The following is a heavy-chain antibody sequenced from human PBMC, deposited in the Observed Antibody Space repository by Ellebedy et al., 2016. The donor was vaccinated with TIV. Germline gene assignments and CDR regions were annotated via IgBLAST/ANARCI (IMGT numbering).Heavy chain of an antibody. D-gene: IGHD4-23*01. Sequence: GESLKISCKGSGYSFTNYWIGWVRQMPGKGLEWIGMISPGDSDTRYSPSFQGQVTISVDKSINTAYLQWSSLKASDSAMYFCARPTTVITREDDAFDVWGQGTMVTVPS. V-gene: IGHV5-51*01. CDR3: ARPTTVITREDDAFDV. CDR2: ISPGDSDT. J-gene: IGHJ3*01. CDR1: GYSFTNYW.